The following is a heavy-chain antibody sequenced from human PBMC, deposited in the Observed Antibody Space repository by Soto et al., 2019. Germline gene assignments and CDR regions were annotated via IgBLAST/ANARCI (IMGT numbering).Heavy chain of an antibody. Sequence: QVQLVQSGAEVKKPGSSVKVSCKASGGTFSSYTFSWVRQAPGQGLEWMGGIVPLFGTTNDAKIFQGRVTISPDESTSTVYMELSSLRSEDSAMYYCARDGDVTSTRPRGALDIWGQGTMITVSS. CDR3: ARDGDVTSTRPRGALDI. J-gene: IGHJ3*02. CDR1: GGTFSSYT. D-gene: IGHD6-6*01. V-gene: IGHV1-69*01. CDR2: IVPLFGTT.